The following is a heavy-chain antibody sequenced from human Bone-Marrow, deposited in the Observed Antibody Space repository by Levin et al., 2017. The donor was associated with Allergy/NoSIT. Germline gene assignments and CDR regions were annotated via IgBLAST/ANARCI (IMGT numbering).Heavy chain of an antibody. CDR3: ARIRRTSLRYNWRFDL. CDR1: GSISSDDYA. Sequence: SETLSLTCSVSGSISSDDYAWSWVRQPPGKGLDWIAYVWHTGTTYYNPSLKSRVSISVDRPKNQFSLKVISVTAADTAVYYCARIRRTSLRYNWRFDLWGRGTLVTVSS. CDR2: VWHTGTT. D-gene: IGHD1-1*01. V-gene: IGHV4-30-2*01. J-gene: IGHJ2*01.